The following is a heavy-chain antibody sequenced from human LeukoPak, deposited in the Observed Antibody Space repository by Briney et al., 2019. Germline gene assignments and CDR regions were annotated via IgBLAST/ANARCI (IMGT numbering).Heavy chain of an antibody. CDR1: GGSISSYY. D-gene: IGHD2-21*02. V-gene: IGHV4-59*12. CDR3: AREGPAYCGGDCRYYFDY. J-gene: IGHJ4*02. CDR2: IYHSGST. Sequence: SETLSLTCTFSGGSISSYYWGWIRQPPGKGLEWIGIIYHSGSTYYNPSLKSRVTISVDTSKNQFSLKLSSVTAADTAVYYCAREGPAYCGGDCRYYFDYWGQGTLVTVSS.